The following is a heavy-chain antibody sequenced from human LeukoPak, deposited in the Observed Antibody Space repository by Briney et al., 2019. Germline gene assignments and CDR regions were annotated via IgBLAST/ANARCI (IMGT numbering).Heavy chain of an antibody. CDR2: ISYDGSNK. CDR3: ARDVRLFFLRVVFLTSN. Sequence: PGGSLRLSCAASGFTFSSYAMHWVRQAPGKGLEWVAVISYDGSNKYYADSVKGRFTISRDNSKNTLYLQMNSLRAEDTAVYYCARDVRLFFLRVVFLTSNWGQGTLVTVSS. J-gene: IGHJ4*02. V-gene: IGHV3-30-3*01. CDR1: GFTFSSYA. D-gene: IGHD2/OR15-2a*01.